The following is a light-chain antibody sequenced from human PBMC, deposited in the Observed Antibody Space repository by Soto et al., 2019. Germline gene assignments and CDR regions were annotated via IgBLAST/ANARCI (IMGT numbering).Light chain of an antibody. CDR1: QSVSSY. Sequence: IVLTRSPATLSLSPGERATLSCRASQSVSSYLAWYQQKPGQAPRLLIYGASSRPTGIPDRFSGSGSGTDFTLTIRRLEPEDFAVYYCQQYGSSYPWTFGQGTKVDIK. J-gene: IGKJ1*01. CDR3: QQYGSSYPWT. CDR2: GAS. V-gene: IGKV3-20*01.